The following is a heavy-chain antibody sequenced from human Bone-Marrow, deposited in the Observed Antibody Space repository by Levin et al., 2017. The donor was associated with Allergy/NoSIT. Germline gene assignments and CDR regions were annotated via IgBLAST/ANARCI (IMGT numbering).Heavy chain of an antibody. CDR2: YDPENAET. CDR1: GYKFTEVS. D-gene: IGHD3-16*02. CDR3: ARGVMIRLGGVIASYGLDV. V-gene: IGHV1-24*01. Sequence: ASVKVSCKVAGYKFTEVSMQWVRQSLGKGLEWIGGYDPENAETIYGQKFQGRVTMTEDTSRDTAYMELSRLRFDDTAVYYCARGVMIRLGGVIASYGLDVWGQGTTVTVTS. J-gene: IGHJ6*02.